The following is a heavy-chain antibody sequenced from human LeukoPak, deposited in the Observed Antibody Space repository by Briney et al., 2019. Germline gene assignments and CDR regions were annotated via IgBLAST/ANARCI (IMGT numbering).Heavy chain of an antibody. CDR1: GGSFSGYY. CDR2: INHSGST. CDR3: ARGRGTGTGGNWFDP. J-gene: IGHJ5*02. V-gene: IGHV4-34*01. Sequence: SETLSLTCAVYGGSFSGYYWSWIRQPPGKGLEWIGEINHSGSTNYNPSLKSRVTISVDTSKNQFSLKLSSVTAADTAVYYCARGRGTGTGGNWFDPWGQGTLVTASS. D-gene: IGHD1-1*01.